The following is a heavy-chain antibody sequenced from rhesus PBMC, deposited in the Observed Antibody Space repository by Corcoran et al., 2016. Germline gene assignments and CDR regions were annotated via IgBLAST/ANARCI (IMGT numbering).Heavy chain of an antibody. D-gene: IGHD5-12*01. CDR2: VYGNDGST. Sequence: QVQLQESGPGLVKPSETLPLTCAVSGTSIVHTYWSWIRQAPGKGLEYIGRVYGNDGSTDYNPSLQSRVTISIDKSKNQFSLKLSSVTAADTAMYYCERDGYGGQWGLNDWGQGVLVTV. J-gene: IGHJ4*01. CDR1: GTSIVHTY. CDR3: ERDGYGGQWGLND. V-gene: IGHV4S2*01.